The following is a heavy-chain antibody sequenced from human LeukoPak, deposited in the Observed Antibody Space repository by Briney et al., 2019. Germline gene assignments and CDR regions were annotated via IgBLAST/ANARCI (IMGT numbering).Heavy chain of an antibody. V-gene: IGHV4-59*01. D-gene: IGHD3-16*01. J-gene: IGHJ5*02. Sequence: PSETLSLTCTVSGGSINNYYWSWIRQPPGKGLGWIGYMYYSGSTNYNPSLKSRVTISVDTSKNQFSLKLSSVTAADTAVYYCASSTGGWFDPWGQGSLVTVSS. CDR3: ASSTGGWFDP. CDR2: MYYSGST. CDR1: GGSINNYY.